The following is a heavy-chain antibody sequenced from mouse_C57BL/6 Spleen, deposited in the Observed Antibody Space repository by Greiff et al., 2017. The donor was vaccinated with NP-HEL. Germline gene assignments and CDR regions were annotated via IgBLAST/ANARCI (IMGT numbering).Heavy chain of an antibody. CDR2: INPGSGGT. Sequence: VQLQQSGAELVRPGTSVKVSCKASGYAFTNYLIEWVKQRPGQGLEWIGVINPGSGGTNYNEKFKGKATLTADKSSSTAYMQLSSLTSEDSAVYVCAREYGKAWFAYWGQGTLVTVSA. V-gene: IGHV1-54*01. J-gene: IGHJ3*01. CDR1: GYAFTNYL. D-gene: IGHD2-10*02. CDR3: AREYGKAWFAY.